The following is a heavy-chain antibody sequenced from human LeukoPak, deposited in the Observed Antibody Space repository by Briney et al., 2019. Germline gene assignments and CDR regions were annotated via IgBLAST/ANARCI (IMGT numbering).Heavy chain of an antibody. V-gene: IGHV3-23*01. CDR3: ARGAAAGTDFDY. D-gene: IGHD6-13*01. CDR1: GFTFSSYA. J-gene: IGHJ4*02. CDR2: ISGSGST. Sequence: GGSLRLSCAASGFTFSSYAMSWVRQAPGKGLEWVSAISGSGSTYYADSVKGRFTISRDNSKNTLYLQMNSLRAEDTAVYYCARGAAAGTDFDYWGQGTLVTVSS.